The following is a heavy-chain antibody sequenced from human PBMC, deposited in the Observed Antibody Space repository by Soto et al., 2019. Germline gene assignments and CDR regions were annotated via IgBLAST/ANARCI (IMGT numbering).Heavy chain of an antibody. D-gene: IGHD2-2*01. CDR3: ARDYCTSTTCYRRYFDY. CDR1: GYTFTIYG. Sequence: GASLKVSCKASGYTFTIYGITWVRQAPGQGLEWMGWISPYNGNTSYAQKLQGRVTMTTDTSTSTAYMELRSLRSDDTAVYYCARDYCTSTTCYRRYFDYWGQGTLVTVSS. V-gene: IGHV1-18*01. J-gene: IGHJ4*02. CDR2: ISPYNGNT.